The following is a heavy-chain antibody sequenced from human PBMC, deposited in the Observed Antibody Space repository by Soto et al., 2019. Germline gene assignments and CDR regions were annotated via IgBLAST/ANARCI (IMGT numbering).Heavy chain of an antibody. CDR2: INRDGSST. CDR1: GFTFSSYW. Sequence: PGGSLILSCAASGFTFSSYWMNLVRQAPEKGLAWGSRINRDGSSTSYAASVKGRFTISRDNAKNTLYLQMNSLRAEDTAVYYCARDRTYYYDSSGYPVGLFDYWGQGTLVTVSS. D-gene: IGHD3-22*01. V-gene: IGHV3-74*01. J-gene: IGHJ4*02. CDR3: ARDRTYYYDSSGYPVGLFDY.